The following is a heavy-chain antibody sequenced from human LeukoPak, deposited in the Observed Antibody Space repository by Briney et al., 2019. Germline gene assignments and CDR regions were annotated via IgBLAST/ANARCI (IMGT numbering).Heavy chain of an antibody. D-gene: IGHD6-13*01. CDR2: IYYSGST. V-gene: IGHV4-4*02. Sequence: SETLSLTCAVSGGSISSSNWWSWVRQPPGKGLEWIGYIYYSGSTNYNPSLKSRVTISVDTSKNQFSLKLSSVTAADTAVYYCAKGIAAAGHGYWGQGTLVTVSS. CDR1: GGSISSSNW. CDR3: AKGIAAAGHGY. J-gene: IGHJ4*02.